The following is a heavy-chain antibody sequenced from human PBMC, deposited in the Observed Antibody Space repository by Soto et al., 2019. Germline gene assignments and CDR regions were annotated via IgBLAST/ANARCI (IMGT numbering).Heavy chain of an antibody. CDR1: GGSVSSGSYY. CDR2: IYYSGST. V-gene: IGHV4-61*01. Sequence: PSETLSLTCTVSGGSVSSGSYYWSWIRQPPGKGLEWIGYIYYSGSTNYNPSLKSRVTISVDTSKNQFSLKLSSVTAADTAVYYCARDRRQRTYYDILTGFYYYGMDVWGQGTTVTV. D-gene: IGHD3-9*01. CDR3: ARDRRQRTYYDILTGFYYYGMDV. J-gene: IGHJ6*02.